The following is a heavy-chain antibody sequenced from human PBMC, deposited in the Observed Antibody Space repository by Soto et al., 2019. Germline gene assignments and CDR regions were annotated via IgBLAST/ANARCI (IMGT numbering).Heavy chain of an antibody. V-gene: IGHV4-30-2*01. J-gene: IGHJ5*02. CDR3: AGAYYDTKGYSLDP. Sequence: SETLSLTCAVSGGSISSGGYSWSWIRQPPGKGLEWIGYIYHSGSTYYNPSLKSRVTISVDRSKNQFSLKLSSVTAADTAVYYCAGAYYDTKGYSLDPWGLGTLVTVSS. CDR1: GGSISSGGYS. D-gene: IGHD3-16*01. CDR2: IYHSGST.